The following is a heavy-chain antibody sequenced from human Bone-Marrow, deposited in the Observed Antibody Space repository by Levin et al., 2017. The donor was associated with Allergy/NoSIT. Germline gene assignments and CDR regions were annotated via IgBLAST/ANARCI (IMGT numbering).Heavy chain of an antibody. D-gene: IGHD4-23*01. CDR3: ARGYGGNSIYYYFYSMDV. V-gene: IGHV5-51*01. CDR2: MYPGDSDT. Sequence: GESLKISCKGSGYSFTSYWIGWVRQMPGKGLEWMGIMYPGDSDTRYSPSFQGQVAISADKSISTAYLQWTSLKASDPAIYYCARGYGGNSIYYYFYSMDVWGQGTTVTVSS. CDR1: GYSFTSYW. J-gene: IGHJ6*02.